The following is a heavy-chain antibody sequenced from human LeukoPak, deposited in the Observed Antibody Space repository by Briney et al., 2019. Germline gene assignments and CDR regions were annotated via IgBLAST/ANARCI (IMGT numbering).Heavy chain of an antibody. CDR1: GFTVSSNY. CDR2: IYSGGST. Sequence: GGSPRLSCAASGFTVSSNYMSWVRQAPGRGLEWVSVIYSGGSTYYADSVKGRFTISRDNSKNTLYLQMNSLRAEDTAVYYCARRAFSNYGMDVWGQGTTVTVSS. J-gene: IGHJ6*02. CDR3: ARRAFSNYGMDV. V-gene: IGHV3-53*01. D-gene: IGHD2-2*01.